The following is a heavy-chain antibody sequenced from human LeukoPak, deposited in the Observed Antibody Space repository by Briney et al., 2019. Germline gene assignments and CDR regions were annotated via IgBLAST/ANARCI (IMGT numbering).Heavy chain of an antibody. V-gene: IGHV3-23*01. Sequence: GGSLRLSCAASGFTFSSYAMSWVRQAPGKGLEWVSAISGSGGSTYYADSVKGRFTISRDNSENTLYLQMNSLRAEDTAVYYCAKDRLLYYYDSSGDIIFDYWGQGTLVTVSS. CDR2: ISGSGGST. CDR1: GFTFSSYA. D-gene: IGHD3-22*01. CDR3: AKDRLLYYYDSSGDIIFDY. J-gene: IGHJ4*02.